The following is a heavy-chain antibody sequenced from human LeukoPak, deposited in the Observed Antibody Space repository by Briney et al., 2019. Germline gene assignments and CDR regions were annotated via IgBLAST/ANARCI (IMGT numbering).Heavy chain of an antibody. D-gene: IGHD5-24*01. CDR2: IKHGGFT. J-gene: IGHJ4*02. CDR1: GGSFSGFY. V-gene: IGHV4-34*01. Sequence: PSETLSLTCAVHGGSFSGFYWTWMRQPPGKELEWIGEIKHGGFTSYHSSLKSRVTMSEDTSNNQFSLKLTSVTAADTAVYYCARGLGEGYPDYWGPGTLVTVSS. CDR3: ARGLGEGYPDY.